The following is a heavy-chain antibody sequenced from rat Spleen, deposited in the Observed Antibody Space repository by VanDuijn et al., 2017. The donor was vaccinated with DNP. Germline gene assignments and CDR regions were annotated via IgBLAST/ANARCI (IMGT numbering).Heavy chain of an antibody. D-gene: IGHD1-2*01. Sequence: VQLVESGGGLVQPGRSLKISCAASGFTFTDYNMVWVRQPPGKGLEWIAVIWSGGSTDYNSALKSRLSISRDTSKSQVLLKMNSLQTEDTAMYFCALSSYIPFDYWGQGVKVTVSS. CDR3: ALSSYIPFDY. J-gene: IGHJ2*01. V-gene: IGHV2-15*01. CDR2: IWSGGST. CDR1: GFTFTDYN.